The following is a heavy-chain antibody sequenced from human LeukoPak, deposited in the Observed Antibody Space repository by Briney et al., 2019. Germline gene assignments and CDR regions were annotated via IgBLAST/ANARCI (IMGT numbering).Heavy chain of an antibody. CDR2: ISGDGSAT. V-gene: IGHV3-23*01. D-gene: IGHD1-7*01. J-gene: IGHJ5*02. Sequence: GGSLRLSCAASGFTFIDFAMSWVRQAPGKGLEWVSSISGDGSATYYADSVKGRFTISREYSKNTLYLQMNSLRAEDTALYYCTKDRISGTILTWFDPWGQGTLVTVSS. CDR3: TKDRISGTILTWFDP. CDR1: GFTFIDFA.